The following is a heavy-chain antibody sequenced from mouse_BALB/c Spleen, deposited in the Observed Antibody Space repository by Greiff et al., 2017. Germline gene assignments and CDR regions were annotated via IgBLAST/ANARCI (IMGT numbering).Heavy chain of an antibody. V-gene: IGHV5-17*02. CDR1: GFTFSSFG. J-gene: IGHJ1*01. CDR2: ISSGSSTI. Sequence: EVKVVESGGGLVQPGGSRKLSCAASGFTFSSFGMHWVRQAPEKGLEWVAYISSGSSTIYYADTVKGRFTISRDNPKNTLFLQMTSLRSEDTAMYYCARSDGPHWYFDVWGAGTTVTVSS. D-gene: IGHD2-3*01. CDR3: ARSDGPHWYFDV.